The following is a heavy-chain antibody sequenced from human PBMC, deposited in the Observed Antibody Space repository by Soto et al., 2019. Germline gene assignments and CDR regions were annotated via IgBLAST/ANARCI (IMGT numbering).Heavy chain of an antibody. CDR3: AKIKPLQLARFYYYAMDV. CDR2: ISGGARTT. CDR1: GFNFSDYA. J-gene: IGHJ6*02. D-gene: IGHD2-15*01. V-gene: IGHV3-23*01. Sequence: VQLLESGGGLIQPGGSLRISCAASGFNFSDYAMNWVRQAPGKGLEWVSGISGGARTTYYADSVKGRFTISRDNSKNTLYLHMNSMRADDTAVYFCAKIKPLQLARFYYYAMDVWGQGTAVTVSS.